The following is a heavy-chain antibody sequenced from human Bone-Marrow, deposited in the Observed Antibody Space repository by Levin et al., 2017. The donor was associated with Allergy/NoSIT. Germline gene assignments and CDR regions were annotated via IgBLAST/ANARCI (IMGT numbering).Heavy chain of an antibody. V-gene: IGHV2-5*02. Sequence: SGPTLVKPTQTLTLTCTFSGFSLTSRPVGVGWIRQPPGKALEWLAFAYWDGDNRYSPSLKSRLTVTKDTSKNQVVLTMTNMDPADTATYYCAHSRDYNGNWNEGSVDYWGQGTLVTASS. J-gene: IGHJ4*02. D-gene: IGHD1-20*01. CDR2: AYWDGDN. CDR3: AHSRDYNGNWNEGSVDY. CDR1: GFSLTSRPVG.